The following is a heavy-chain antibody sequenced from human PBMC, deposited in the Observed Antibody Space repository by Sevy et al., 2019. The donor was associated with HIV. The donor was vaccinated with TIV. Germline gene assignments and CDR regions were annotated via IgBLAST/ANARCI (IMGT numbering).Heavy chain of an antibody. J-gene: IGHJ3*01. Sequence: GETLKISCVASGSSFGIHWMSWVRQAPGKGLEWVGKINQDGGQKYYVDSVKGRFTISRDNAKSSLYLQMNSLRVEDTALYYCARDPDPVPGVAFDVWGQGTMVTVSS. CDR2: INQDGGQK. CDR3: ARDPDPVPGVAFDV. V-gene: IGHV3-7*01. CDR1: GSSFGIHW.